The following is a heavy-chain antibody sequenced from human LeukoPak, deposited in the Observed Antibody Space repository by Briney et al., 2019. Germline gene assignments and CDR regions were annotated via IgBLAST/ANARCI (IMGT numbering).Heavy chain of an antibody. D-gene: IGHD3-22*01. CDR3: AREGDYYDISGYSLFDY. Sequence: GGSLRLSCAASGFTFSSYSMNWVRQAPGKGLEWVSSITSSSSTIYYAGSVKARFTISRDNAKNSLYLQMNSLRDEDTAVYYCAREGDYYDISGYSLFDYWGQGTLVTVSS. V-gene: IGHV3-48*02. CDR1: GFTFSSYS. J-gene: IGHJ4*02. CDR2: ITSSSSTI.